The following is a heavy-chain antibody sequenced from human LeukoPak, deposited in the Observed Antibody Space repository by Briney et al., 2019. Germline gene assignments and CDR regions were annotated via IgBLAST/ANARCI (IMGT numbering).Heavy chain of an antibody. Sequence: SGGSLRLSCAASGFTFSSYWMSWVRQAPGKGLEWVANIKQDGSEKYYVDSVKGRFTISRDNAKNSLYLQMDSLRAEDTAVYYCAKYSSGSIPGYWGQGTLVTVSS. CDR2: IKQDGSEK. D-gene: IGHD6-19*01. CDR1: GFTFSSYW. J-gene: IGHJ4*02. V-gene: IGHV3-7*01. CDR3: AKYSSGSIPGY.